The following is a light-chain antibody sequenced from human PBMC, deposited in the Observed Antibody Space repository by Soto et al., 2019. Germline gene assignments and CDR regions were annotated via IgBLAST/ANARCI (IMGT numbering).Light chain of an antibody. V-gene: IGKV1-6*01. Sequence: AIQMTQSPSSLSASVGDRVTITCRASQGIRNDLGWYQQKPEKAPKLLIYAASSLQSGVPSRFSGRGSGTDFTLTISSLQSEGVGTYYCLQDYDYPYTVGLGTKVDIK. CDR2: AAS. CDR3: LQDYDYPYT. J-gene: IGKJ2*01. CDR1: QGIRND.